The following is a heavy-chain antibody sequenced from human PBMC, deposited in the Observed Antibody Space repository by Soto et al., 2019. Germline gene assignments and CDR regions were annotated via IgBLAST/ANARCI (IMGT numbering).Heavy chain of an antibody. CDR2: ISSSSSTI. V-gene: IGHV3-48*02. D-gene: IGHD6-19*01. Sequence: EVQLVESGGGLVQPGGSLRLSCAASGFTFSSYSMNWVRQAPGKGLEWVSYISSSSSTIYYADSVKGRFTISRDNAKNSLYLQMNSLRDEDTAVYYCAREIGAVAGTGHSDAFDIWGQGTMVTVSS. CDR3: AREIGAVAGTGHSDAFDI. CDR1: GFTFSSYS. J-gene: IGHJ3*02.